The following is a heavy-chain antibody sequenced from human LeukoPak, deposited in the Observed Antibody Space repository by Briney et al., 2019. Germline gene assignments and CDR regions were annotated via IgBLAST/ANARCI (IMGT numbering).Heavy chain of an antibody. D-gene: IGHD3-10*01. CDR2: LYSGGNT. CDR1: GFTVSSNY. V-gene: IGHV3-53*01. J-gene: IGHJ4*02. CDR3: ARYDGASGPFDY. Sequence: GGSLRLSCAVSGFTVSSNYLSWVRQAPGKGLEWVSVLYSGGNTYYADSVKGRFTISRDNSKNTLYLQMNSLRAEDRAVYYCARYDGASGPFDYWGQGTLVTVSS.